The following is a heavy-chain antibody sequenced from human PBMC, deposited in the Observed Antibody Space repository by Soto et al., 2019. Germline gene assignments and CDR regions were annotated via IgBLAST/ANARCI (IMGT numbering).Heavy chain of an antibody. Sequence: ASVKVSCKASGGTFSSYAISWVRQAPGQGLEWMGGIIPIFGTANYAQKFQGRVTITADESTSTAYMELSSLRSEDTAVYYCTLALDELAVAGTIDYWGQGTLVTVSS. CDR1: GGTFSSYA. J-gene: IGHJ4*02. CDR3: TLALDELAVAGTIDY. D-gene: IGHD6-19*01. V-gene: IGHV1-69*13. CDR2: IIPIFGTA.